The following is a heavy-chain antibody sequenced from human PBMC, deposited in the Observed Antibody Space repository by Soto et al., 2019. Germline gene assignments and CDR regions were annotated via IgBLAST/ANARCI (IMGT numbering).Heavy chain of an antibody. Sequence: QVQLQESGPGLVKPSGTLSLTCAVSSGSISSSNWWSWVRQPPGKGLEWIGEIYHSGSTNYNPSLKSRVTISENKSKNQFSLKLSSVTAADTAVYYCARRGNVVVPAAIGWFDPWGQGTLVTVSS. CDR3: ARRGNVVVPAAIGWFDP. J-gene: IGHJ5*02. D-gene: IGHD2-2*01. CDR1: SGSISSSNW. CDR2: IYHSGST. V-gene: IGHV4-4*02.